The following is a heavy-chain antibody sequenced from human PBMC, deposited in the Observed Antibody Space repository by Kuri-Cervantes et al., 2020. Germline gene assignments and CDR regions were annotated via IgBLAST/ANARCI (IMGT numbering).Heavy chain of an antibody. CDR2: MKPNSDNT. Sequence: ASVKVSCKASGYTLTNFHIHWVRQATGQGLEWMGWMKPNSDNTGYAQKFQGRVTMTRDTSISTAYMELSRLRSDDTAVYYCARHYYDSSGYYYGLYFQHWGQGTLVTVSS. V-gene: IGHV1-8*02. CDR3: ARHYYDSSGYYYGLYFQH. CDR1: GYTLTNFH. J-gene: IGHJ1*01. D-gene: IGHD3-22*01.